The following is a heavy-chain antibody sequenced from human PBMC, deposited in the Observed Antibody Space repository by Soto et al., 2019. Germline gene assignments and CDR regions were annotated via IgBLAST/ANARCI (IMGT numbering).Heavy chain of an antibody. CDR2: MHHSGSA. Sequence: QVQLQESGPGLVKPSGTLSLTCTVSGASVVNDNWWSWVRQPPGKGLEWIAEMHHSGSANYNPSLQSRRTMAVDNANHPFTLKLNSGPAAEAAVYCFALGGGGGNWWGQGTLVTVSS. CDR1: GASVVNDNW. D-gene: IGHD1-20*01. V-gene: IGHV4-4*01. J-gene: IGHJ4*02. CDR3: ALGGGGGNW.